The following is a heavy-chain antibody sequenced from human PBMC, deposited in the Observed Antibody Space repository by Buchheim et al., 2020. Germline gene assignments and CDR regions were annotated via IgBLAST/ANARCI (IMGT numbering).Heavy chain of an antibody. Sequence: QVQLVQSGAEVKKPGSSVRVSCKASGGGGSFHNYPISWVRQGPGQGLEWMGGIIPLFRTTKYAQRFQGRLTIGADDSTGTTYMELSSLRSEDTAVYYCARSPGCISTSCPYYVDYWGQGTL. J-gene: IGHJ4*02. CDR3: ARSPGCISTSCPYYVDY. CDR2: IIPLFRTT. CDR1: GGGGSFHNYP. D-gene: IGHD2-2*01. V-gene: IGHV1-69*01.